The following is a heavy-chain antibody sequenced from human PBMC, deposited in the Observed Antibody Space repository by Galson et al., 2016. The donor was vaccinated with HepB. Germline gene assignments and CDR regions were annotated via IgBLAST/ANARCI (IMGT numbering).Heavy chain of an antibody. D-gene: IGHD3-22*01. Sequence: SLRLSCAASEFTFSSYWMTWVRQAPGKGLEWIANIKGDGSKIQYVDSVRGRFTISRDNVKNLLYLQMNSLRAEDTAVYYCARGRNYYDGSSYYDVFDIWGQGTMVTVSS. CDR3: ARGRNYYDGSSYYDVFDI. CDR2: IKGDGSKI. CDR1: EFTFSSYW. J-gene: IGHJ3*02. V-gene: IGHV3-7*03.